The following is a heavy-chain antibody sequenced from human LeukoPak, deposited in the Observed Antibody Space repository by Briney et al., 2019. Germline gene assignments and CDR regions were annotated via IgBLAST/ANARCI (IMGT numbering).Heavy chain of an antibody. V-gene: IGHV3-21*01. D-gene: IGHD5-18*01. CDR2: ISGGSSYI. CDR1: GFTFSDYS. Sequence: PGGSLRLSCAASGFTFSDYSMNWVRQVPGKGLEWVSFISGGSSYIYYADSLKGRFTISRDNAKNSLYLQMNSLRAEDTAVYYCARVYSYGCDYWGQGTLVTVSS. J-gene: IGHJ4*02. CDR3: ARVYSYGCDY.